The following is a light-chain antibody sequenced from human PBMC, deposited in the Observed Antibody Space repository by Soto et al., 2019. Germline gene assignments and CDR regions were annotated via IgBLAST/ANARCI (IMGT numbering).Light chain of an antibody. J-gene: IGKJ1*01. V-gene: IGKV2-28*01. CDR2: LGS. CDR3: MQSLQTRWN. CDR1: QSLLHSNGYNY. Sequence: DIVMTQSPLSLPVTPGEPASISCRSSQSLLHSNGYNYLDWYLQKPGQSPQLLIYLGSNRASGVPDRFSGSGSGTDFTLKISSVEAEDVGVYYCMQSLQTRWNFGQGTKVEIK.